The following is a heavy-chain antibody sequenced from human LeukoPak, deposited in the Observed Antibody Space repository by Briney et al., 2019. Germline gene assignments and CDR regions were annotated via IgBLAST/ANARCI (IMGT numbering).Heavy chain of an antibody. CDR2: IYSGGST. CDR1: GFTVSSNY. V-gene: IGHV3-66*01. CDR3: ATGGAVLRYFDWALDY. Sequence: GGSLRLSCAASGFTVSSNYMSWVRQAPGKGLEWVSVIYSGGSTYYADSVKGRFTISRDNSKNTLYLQMNSLRAEDTAVYYCATGGAVLRYFDWALDYWGQGTWSPSPQ. J-gene: IGHJ4*02. D-gene: IGHD3-9*01.